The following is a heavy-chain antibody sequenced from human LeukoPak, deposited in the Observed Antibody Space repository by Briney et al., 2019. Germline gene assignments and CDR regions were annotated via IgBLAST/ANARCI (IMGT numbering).Heavy chain of an antibody. J-gene: IGHJ4*02. D-gene: IGHD3-9*01. CDR3: ARAPMGYVDWLLEYFDY. CDR1: GYTFTSYD. Sequence: ASVKVSCKASGYTFTSYDINWVRQATGQGLEWMGWMNPNSGNTGYAQKFQGRVTMTRNTSISTAYMELSSLRSEDTAVYYCARAPMGYVDWLLEYFDYWGQGTLVTVSS. V-gene: IGHV1-8*01. CDR2: MNPNSGNT.